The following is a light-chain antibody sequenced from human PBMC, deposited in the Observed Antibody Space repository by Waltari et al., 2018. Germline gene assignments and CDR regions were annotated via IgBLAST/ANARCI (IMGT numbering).Light chain of an antibody. V-gene: IGKV1-39*01. J-gene: IGKJ2*01. Sequence: DIQMTQSPSSLSASVGDRVTITCRASQNIRSYLNWYQQKPGKAPKVLMYAVSSLQSGVPSRFSGSGSGTDFTLTISSLQPEDFATYYCQQSNNVPYTFGQGTILEI. CDR3: QQSNNVPYT. CDR1: QNIRSY. CDR2: AVS.